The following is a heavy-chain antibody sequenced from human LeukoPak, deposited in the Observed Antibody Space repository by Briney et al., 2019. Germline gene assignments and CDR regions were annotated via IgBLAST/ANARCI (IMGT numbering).Heavy chain of an antibody. CDR2: IKPDGSAQ. Sequence: PGGSLRLSCAASGFTFSNSWMSWVRQAPGKGLEWVATIKPDGSAQYYVDSVKGRFTISRDNAKNSLFLQINSLRAEDTAVYYCARDDWRDAFDIWGQGTMVTVSS. V-gene: IGHV3-7*01. CDR3: ARDDWRDAFDI. D-gene: IGHD3-9*01. J-gene: IGHJ3*02. CDR1: GFTFSNSW.